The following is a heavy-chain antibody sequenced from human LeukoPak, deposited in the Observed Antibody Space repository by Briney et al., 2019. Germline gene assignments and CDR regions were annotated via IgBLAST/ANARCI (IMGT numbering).Heavy chain of an antibody. J-gene: IGHJ5*02. CDR1: GFTFSSYS. CDR3: ASLPWLPYYYDSSGYAAPSP. CDR2: ISSSSSYI. D-gene: IGHD3-22*01. V-gene: IGHV3-21*01. Sequence: GGSLRLSCAASGFTFSSYSMNWVRQAPGKGLEWVSSISSSSSYIYYADSVKGRFTISRDNSKNTLYLQMNSLRAEDTAVYYCASLPWLPYYYDSSGYAAPSPWGQGTLVTVSS.